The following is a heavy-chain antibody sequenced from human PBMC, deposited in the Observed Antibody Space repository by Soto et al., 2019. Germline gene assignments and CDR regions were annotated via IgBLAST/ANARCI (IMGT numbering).Heavy chain of an antibody. D-gene: IGHD2-2*01. CDR1: GCSISSSSYY. CDR2: IYYSGST. CDR3: ARRGPAAKYYYYYMDV. Sequence: SETLSLTCTVSGCSISSSSYYWGWIRQPPGKGLEWIGSIYYSGSTYYNPSLKSRATISVDTSKNQFSLKLSSVTAADTAVYYCARRGPAAKYYYYYMDVWGKGTTVTVSS. V-gene: IGHV4-39*01. J-gene: IGHJ6*03.